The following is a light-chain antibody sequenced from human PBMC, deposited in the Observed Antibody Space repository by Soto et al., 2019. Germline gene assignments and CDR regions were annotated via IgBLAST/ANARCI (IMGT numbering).Light chain of an antibody. J-gene: IGKJ5*01. CDR1: QDIDNY. CDR2: DAS. CDR3: QQSIA. V-gene: IGKV1-33*01. Sequence: DIQMTQSPSSLSASVGDRVTITCQASQDIDNYLNWYQQRPGKAPKLLIYDASNLETGVPSRFSGRGSGTDFTFTISSLQPEDIATYYCQQSIALGQGTRLEIK.